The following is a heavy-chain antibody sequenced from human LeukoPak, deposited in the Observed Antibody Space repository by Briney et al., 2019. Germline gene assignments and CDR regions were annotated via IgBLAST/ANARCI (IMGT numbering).Heavy chain of an antibody. CDR1: GFTFSSYS. V-gene: IGHV3-48*01. J-gene: IGHJ6*03. CDR3: ARDRGDYVQRYYYYYYMDV. Sequence: GGSLRLSCAASGFTFSSYSMNWVRQAPGKGLEWVSYISSSSSTIYYADSVKGRFTISRDNAKNSLYLQMNSLRAEDTAVYYCARDRGDYVQRYYYYYYMDVWGKGTTVTVSS. CDR2: ISSSSSTI. D-gene: IGHD4-17*01.